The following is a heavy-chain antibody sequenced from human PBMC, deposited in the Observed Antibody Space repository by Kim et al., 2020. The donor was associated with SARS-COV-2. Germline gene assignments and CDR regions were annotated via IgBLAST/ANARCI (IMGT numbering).Heavy chain of an antibody. Sequence: SETLSLTCTVSGGSISSYYWSWIRQPPGKGLEWIGYIYYSGSTNYNPSLKSRVTISVDTSKNQFSLKLTSLTAADTAVYYCARLRGVGLMGDTSFDYLG. CDR3: ARLRGVGLMGDTSFDY. D-gene: IGHD3-10*01. CDR1: GGSISSYY. J-gene: IGHJ4*01. V-gene: IGHV4-59*12. CDR2: IYYSGST.